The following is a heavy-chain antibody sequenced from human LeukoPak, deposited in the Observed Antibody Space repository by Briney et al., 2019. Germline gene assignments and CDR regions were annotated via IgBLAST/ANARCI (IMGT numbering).Heavy chain of an antibody. D-gene: IGHD4-17*01. CDR2: IKQDGSEK. J-gene: IGHJ5*02. V-gene: IGHV3-7*05. CDR3: ARDQGRTTVTNWFEP. CDR1: GFTFSSYW. Sequence: GGSLRLSCAASGFTFSSYWMSWVRQAPGKGLEWAANIKQDGSEKYYVDSVKGRFTISRDNAKNSLYLQMNSLRAEDTAVYYCARDQGRTTVTNWFEPWGQGTLVTVSS.